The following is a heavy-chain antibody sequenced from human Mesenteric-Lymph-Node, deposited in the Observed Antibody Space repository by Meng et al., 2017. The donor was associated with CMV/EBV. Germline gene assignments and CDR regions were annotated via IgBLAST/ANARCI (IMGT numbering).Heavy chain of an antibody. CDR1: GFTFTNYA. CDR3: ARDRYDSSGYYYYYYYGMDV. CDR2: ISSSSSYI. D-gene: IGHD3-22*01. J-gene: IGHJ6*02. V-gene: IGHV3-21*01. Sequence: GESLKISCAASGFTFTNYALAWVRQAPGKGLEWVSSISSSSSYIYYADSVKGRFTISRDNAKNSLYLQMNSLRAEDTAVYYCARDRYDSSGYYYYYYYGMDVWGQGTTVTVSS.